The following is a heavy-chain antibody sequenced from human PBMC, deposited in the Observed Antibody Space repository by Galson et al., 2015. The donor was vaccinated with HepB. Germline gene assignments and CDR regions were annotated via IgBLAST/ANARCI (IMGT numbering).Heavy chain of an antibody. Sequence: QSGAEVKKPGESLKISCKGSGYSFTSYWIGWVRQMPGKGLEWMGIIYPGDSDTRYSPSFQGQVTISADKSISTAYLQWSSLKASDTAMYYCARHNLAVAGPFNEYGGDWFDPWGQGTLVTVSS. J-gene: IGHJ5*02. CDR1: GYSFTSYW. CDR3: ARHNLAVAGPFNEYGGDWFDP. CDR2: IYPGDSDT. V-gene: IGHV5-51*01. D-gene: IGHD6-19*01.